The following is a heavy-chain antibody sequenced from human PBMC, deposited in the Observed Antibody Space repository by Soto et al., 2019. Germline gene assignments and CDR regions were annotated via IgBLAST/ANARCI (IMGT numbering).Heavy chain of an antibody. Sequence: SETLSLTCTVSGGSISSGHYYWSWIRQPPGKGLEWIGYISYSGSTYYNPSLKSRVTISLDTSKNQFSLRLSSVTAADTAVYYCARGPYGSADYWGQGPLVTVSS. CDR3: ARGPYGSADY. J-gene: IGHJ4*02. CDR2: ISYSGST. CDR1: GGSISSGHYY. D-gene: IGHD3-10*01. V-gene: IGHV4-30-4*01.